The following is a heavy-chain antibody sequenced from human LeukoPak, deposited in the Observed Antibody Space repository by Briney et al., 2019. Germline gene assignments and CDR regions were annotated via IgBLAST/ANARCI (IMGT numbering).Heavy chain of an antibody. V-gene: IGHV1-18*01. Sequence: ASVKVSCKASGYTFTNYGISWVRQAPGQGLEWMGWISAYNGNTKYAQKLQGRVTVTTDTSTSTAYMELRSLRSDDTAVYYCARDRYEYYYDSSGYLFDYWGQGTLVTVSS. J-gene: IGHJ4*02. D-gene: IGHD3-22*01. CDR3: ARDRYEYYYDSSGYLFDY. CDR2: ISAYNGNT. CDR1: GYTFTNYG.